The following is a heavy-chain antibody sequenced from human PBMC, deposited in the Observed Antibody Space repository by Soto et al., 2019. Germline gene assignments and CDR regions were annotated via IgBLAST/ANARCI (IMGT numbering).Heavy chain of an antibody. Sequence: PSETLSLTCTVSGGSISSYYWSWIRQPPGKGLEWIGYIYYSGSTNYNPSLKSRVTISVDTSKNQFSLKLSSVTAADTAVYYCARDDGDLSDYWGQGTLVTVSS. V-gene: IGHV4-59*01. CDR2: IYYSGST. CDR3: ARDDGDLSDY. D-gene: IGHD4-17*01. J-gene: IGHJ4*02. CDR1: GGSISSYY.